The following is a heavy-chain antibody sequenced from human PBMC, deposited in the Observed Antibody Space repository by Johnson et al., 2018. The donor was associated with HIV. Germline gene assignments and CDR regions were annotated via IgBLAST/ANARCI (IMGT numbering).Heavy chain of an antibody. V-gene: IGHV3-23*04. Sequence: VQLVESGGGLVQPGGSLRLSCAASGFTVSSNYMSWVRQALGKGLEWVSVISGSGGSTYYADSVKGRFTISRDNSKNTLYLQMNSLRAEDTAVYYCAKTYYYDSSGSLDAFDIWGQGTMVTVSS. CDR3: AKTYYYDSSGSLDAFDI. CDR2: ISGSGGST. J-gene: IGHJ3*02. CDR1: GFTVSSNY. D-gene: IGHD3-22*01.